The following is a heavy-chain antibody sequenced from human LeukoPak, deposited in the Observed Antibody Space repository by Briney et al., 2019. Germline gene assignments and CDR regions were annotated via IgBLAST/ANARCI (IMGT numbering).Heavy chain of an antibody. CDR3: ARAPIYDFWSGYSLYFDY. Sequence: SVNVSCKASGGTFSSYAISWVRQAPGQGLEWMGGIIPIFGPANYAQKFQGRVTIATDESTGTAYMELSSLRSEDTAVYYCARAPIYDFWSGYSLYFDYWGQGTLVTVSS. D-gene: IGHD3-3*01. CDR2: IIPIFGPA. J-gene: IGHJ4*02. CDR1: GGTFSSYA. V-gene: IGHV1-69*05.